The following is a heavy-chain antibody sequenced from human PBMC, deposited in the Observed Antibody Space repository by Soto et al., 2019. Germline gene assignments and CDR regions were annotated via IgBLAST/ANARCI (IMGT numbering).Heavy chain of an antibody. D-gene: IGHD2-8*01. V-gene: IGHV4-30-4*01. CDR3: ARNGALDY. Sequence: QVQLQESGPELVKPSQTLSLTCTVSGGSISSGDYYWSWIRQPPGKGLEWIGYILYSGTTNYNPSLESRLTISVDTSKNQFSLKLTSVTAADTAVYYCARNGALDYWGRGTLVTVSS. J-gene: IGHJ4*02. CDR2: ILYSGTT. CDR1: GGSISSGDYY.